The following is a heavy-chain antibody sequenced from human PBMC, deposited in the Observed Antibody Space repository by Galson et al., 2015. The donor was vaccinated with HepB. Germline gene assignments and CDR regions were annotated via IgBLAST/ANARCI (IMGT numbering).Heavy chain of an antibody. CDR2: ITGSGDAT. Sequence: SLRLSCAASGFTFSSYAMTWVRQAPGKGLEWVSSITGSGDATYYADSVKGRFTVSRDNSKNTLYLQMHSLRAEDTAVHYCVKEATSGWYKPDYWGQGTLVTVSS. V-gene: IGHV3-23*01. CDR3: VKEATSGWYKPDY. J-gene: IGHJ4*02. CDR1: GFTFSSYA. D-gene: IGHD6-19*01.